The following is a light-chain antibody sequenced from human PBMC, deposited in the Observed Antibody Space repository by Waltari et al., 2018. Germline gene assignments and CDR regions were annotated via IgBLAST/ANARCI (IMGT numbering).Light chain of an antibody. CDR2: GNN. CDR3: QSFDSNVRGGVV. CDR1: SSNIGAGHD. J-gene: IGLJ3*02. V-gene: IGLV1-40*01. Sequence: QSILTQPTSVSGAPGPRVTISCTGSSSNIGAGHDVHWYQAFPGTAPKLPIYGNNNRPSGVPDRFSGSKSGSSASLAINGLQAEDEADYYCQSFDSNVRGGVVFGGGTKVTVL.